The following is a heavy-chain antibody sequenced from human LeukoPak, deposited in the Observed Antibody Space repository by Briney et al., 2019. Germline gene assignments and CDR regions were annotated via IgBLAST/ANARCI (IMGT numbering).Heavy chain of an antibody. V-gene: IGHV1-69*04. Sequence: SVKVSCKASGDTFSSYALSWVRQAPGQGLEWMGRIIPVVGVATYARRFQGRLTITADKSRNTVYMELTSLRSEDTAVYYCATHCGGDCHSLDALDVWGQGTLVTVSS. CDR2: IIPVVGVA. J-gene: IGHJ3*01. CDR3: ATHCGGDCHSLDALDV. CDR1: GDTFSSYA. D-gene: IGHD2-21*02.